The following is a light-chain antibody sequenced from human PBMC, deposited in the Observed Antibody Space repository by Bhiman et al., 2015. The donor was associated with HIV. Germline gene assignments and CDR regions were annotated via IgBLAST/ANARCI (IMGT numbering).Light chain of an antibody. J-gene: IGLJ3*02. V-gene: IGLV1-51*01. CDR1: RSNIGAGYY. CDR3: GTWDSSLSAEV. Sequence: QSVLTQPPSVSGAPGQRVTISCTGSRSNIGAGYYVSWYQQLPGTAPKLLIYDNNKRPSGIPDRFSGSKSGTSATLGITGLQTGDEADYYCGTWDSSLSAEVFGGGTKLTVL. CDR2: DNN.